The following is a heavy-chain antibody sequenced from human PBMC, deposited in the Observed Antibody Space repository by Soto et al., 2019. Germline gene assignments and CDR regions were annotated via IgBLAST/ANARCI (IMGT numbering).Heavy chain of an antibody. CDR3: ARANYGSGSYTLPG. CDR1: GFTVSSNY. D-gene: IGHD3-10*01. CDR2: IYSGGST. J-gene: IGHJ4*02. Sequence: GGSLRLSCAASGFTVSSNYMSWVRQAPGKGLEWVSVIYSGGSTYYADSVKGRFTISRDNSKNTLYLQMNSLRAEDTAVYYCARANYGSGSYTLPGWGQGTLVTVSS. V-gene: IGHV3-66*01.